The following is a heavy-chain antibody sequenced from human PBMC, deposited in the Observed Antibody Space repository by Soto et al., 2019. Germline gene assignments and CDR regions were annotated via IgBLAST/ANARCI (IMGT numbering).Heavy chain of an antibody. CDR2: ISYDGSNK. V-gene: IGHV3-30-3*01. J-gene: IGHJ6*02. D-gene: IGHD3-22*01. CDR3: AREGRLAYYGMDV. Sequence: QVQLVESGGGVVQPGRSLRLSCAASGFTFSSYAMHWVRQAPGKGLEWVAVISYDGSNKYYADSVKGRFNISRDNSKNTLYLQMNSLRAEDTSVYYCAREGRLAYYGMDVWGQGTTVTVSS. CDR1: GFTFSSYA.